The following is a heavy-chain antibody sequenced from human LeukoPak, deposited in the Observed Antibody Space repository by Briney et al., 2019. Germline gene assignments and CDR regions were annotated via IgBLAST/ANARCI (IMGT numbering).Heavy chain of an antibody. Sequence: SGTLSLTCAVSGGSISSSKWWCWVRQPPGKGLEWIGEIYNSGSTNYNPSLKSRATTLVDKTKNQFSLKLSSVTAADTAVYYCARLSLKVLEWSPTKGKETRYFDNWGQGTLVTVSS. J-gene: IGHJ4*02. CDR3: ARLSLKVLEWSPTKGKETRYFDN. D-gene: IGHD3-3*01. CDR2: IYNSGST. V-gene: IGHV4-4*02. CDR1: GGSISSSKW.